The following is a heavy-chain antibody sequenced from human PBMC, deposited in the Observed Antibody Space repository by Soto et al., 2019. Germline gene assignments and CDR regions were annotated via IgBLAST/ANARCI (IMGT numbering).Heavy chain of an antibody. D-gene: IGHD3-22*01. Sequence: QVQLQESGPGLVKPSQTLSLTCTVSGGSISSGGYYWSWIRQHPGKGLEWIGYIYYSGSTYYNPSLKSRVTISVDTSKNQFSLKLSSVTAADTAVYYCAMTRPNYYDSSGFDYVDYWGQGTLVTVSS. CDR2: IYYSGST. CDR3: AMTRPNYYDSSGFDYVDY. CDR1: GGSISSGGYY. V-gene: IGHV4-31*03. J-gene: IGHJ4*02.